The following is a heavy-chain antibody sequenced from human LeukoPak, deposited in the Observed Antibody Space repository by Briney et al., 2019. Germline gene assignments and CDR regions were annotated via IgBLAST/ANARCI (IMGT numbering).Heavy chain of an antibody. CDR3: AELGITMIGGV. CDR2: IYSGGST. CDR1: GFTVSSNY. V-gene: IGHV3-66*01. Sequence: GGPLRLSCAASGFTVSSNYMSWVRQAPGKGLEWVSVIYSGGSTYYADSVKGRFTISRDNSKNTLYLQMNSLRAEDTAVYYCAELGITMIGGVWGKGTTVTISS. D-gene: IGHD3-10*02. J-gene: IGHJ6*04.